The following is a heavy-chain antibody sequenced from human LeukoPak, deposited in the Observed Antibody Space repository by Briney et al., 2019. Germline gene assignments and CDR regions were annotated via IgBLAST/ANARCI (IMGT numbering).Heavy chain of an antibody. J-gene: IGHJ6*03. CDR1: GGSFSDFF. CDR2: IHHSGGT. Sequence: PSETLSLTCAVYGGSFSDFFWSWIRQPPGKGLEWIGEIHHSGGTNYNSSLKSRVIISVDPSKNQFSLKLKSVTAADTAVYYCASGRRTGRYYYYYYMDVWGIGTTVTVSS. CDR3: ASGRRTGRYYYYYYMDV. V-gene: IGHV4-34*01.